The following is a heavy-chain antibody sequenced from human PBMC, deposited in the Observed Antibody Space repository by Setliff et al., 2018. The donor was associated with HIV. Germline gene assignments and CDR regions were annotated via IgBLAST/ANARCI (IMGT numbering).Heavy chain of an antibody. Sequence: GGSLRLSCATSGFTFDDYALHWVRQAPGKGLEWVSGIKWSTNRIRYADSVKGRFTISRDSAKDFLYLQMNSLTTEDTALYYCAKEAVSGTYFGSGFDYWGQGTLVTVSS. V-gene: IGHV3-9*01. CDR1: GFTFDDYA. D-gene: IGHD1-26*01. CDR2: IKWSTNRI. J-gene: IGHJ4*02. CDR3: AKEAVSGTYFGSGFDY.